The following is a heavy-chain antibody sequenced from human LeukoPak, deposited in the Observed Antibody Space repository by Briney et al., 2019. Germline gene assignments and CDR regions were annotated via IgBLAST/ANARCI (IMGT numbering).Heavy chain of an antibody. Sequence: ASVKVSCKASGYTFTGYYMHWVRQAPGQGLEGMGWINPNSGGTNYAQKFQGRVTMTRDTSINTAYMELSRLRSDDTAVYYCARERTKNYYDSSGYYSLFDYWGQGTLVTVSS. V-gene: IGHV1-2*02. CDR1: GYTFTGYY. J-gene: IGHJ4*02. CDR3: ARERTKNYYDSSGYYSLFDY. D-gene: IGHD3-22*01. CDR2: INPNSGGT.